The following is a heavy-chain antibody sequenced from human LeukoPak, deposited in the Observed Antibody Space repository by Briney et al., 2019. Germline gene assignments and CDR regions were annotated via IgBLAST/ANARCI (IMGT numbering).Heavy chain of an antibody. CDR3: ARGDGSYGYWDY. J-gene: IGHJ4*02. CDR2: INSDGSST. Sequence: QTGGSLRLSCAASGFTFGRYWMHWVRQAPEKGLMWVSRINSDGSSTNYVDAVKGRFTISRDNAKNTLYLQMNSLRAEDTAVYYCARGDGSYGYWDYWGQGTLVTVSS. V-gene: IGHV3-74*01. CDR1: GFTFGRYW. D-gene: IGHD5-18*01.